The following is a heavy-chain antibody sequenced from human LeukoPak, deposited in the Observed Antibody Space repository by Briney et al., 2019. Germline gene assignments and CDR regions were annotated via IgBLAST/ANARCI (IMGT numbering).Heavy chain of an antibody. J-gene: IGHJ4*02. V-gene: IGHV3-23*01. CDR1: GFTFSSYA. CDR2: ISGSGGST. Sequence: QPGGSLRLSCAASGFTFSSYAMSWVRQAPGKGLGWVSAISGSGGSTYYADSVKGRFTISRDNSKNTLYLQMNSLRAEDTAVYYCAKDRDMIVVGKGGTFDYWGQGTLVTVSS. CDR3: AKDRDMIVVGKGGTFDY. D-gene: IGHD3-22*01.